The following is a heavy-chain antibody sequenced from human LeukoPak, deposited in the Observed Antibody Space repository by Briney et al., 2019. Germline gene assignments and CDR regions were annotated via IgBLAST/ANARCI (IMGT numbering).Heavy chain of an antibody. CDR3: ARDKSWYFDY. CDR1: GFTFSNYG. CDR2: IWYGGSIQ. V-gene: IGHV3-33*08. J-gene: IGHJ4*02. D-gene: IGHD6-13*01. Sequence: HPGGSLRLSCVASGFTFSNYGMHWVRQAPGKGLEWVAVIWYGGSIQYYADSVQGRFTISRDSSENTLYLQMNSLRAEDTAVYYCARDKSWYFDYWGQGTLVTVSS.